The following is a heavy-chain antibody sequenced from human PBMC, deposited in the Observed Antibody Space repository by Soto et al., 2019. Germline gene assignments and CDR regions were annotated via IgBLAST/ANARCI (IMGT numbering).Heavy chain of an antibody. CDR3: AYRPPSSGWFDP. V-gene: IGHV2-5*02. D-gene: IGHD1-26*01. CDR1: GLSLSTSGVG. Sequence: QITLKESGPTLVKPTQTLTLTCTFSGLSLSTSGVGVGWIRQPPGKALEWLALLYWDDDKRYSPSLKSRLSITKDTSKNQVVLTMTNMDPVDTATYYGAYRPPSSGWFDPWGPGTLVIVSS. CDR2: LYWDDDK. J-gene: IGHJ5*02.